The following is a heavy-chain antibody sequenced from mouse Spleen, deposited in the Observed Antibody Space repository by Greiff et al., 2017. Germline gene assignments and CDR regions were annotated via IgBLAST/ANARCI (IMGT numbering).Heavy chain of an antibody. CDR3: ARYGGNFIFDY. J-gene: IGHJ2*01. CDR1: GFTFTDYY. CDR2: IRNKANGYTT. D-gene: IGHD2-1*01. V-gene: IGHV7-3*01. Sequence: DVHLVESGGGLVQPGGSLSLSCAASGFTFTDYYMSWVRQPPGKALEWLGFIRNKANGYTTEFSASVKGRFTISRDNSQSILYLQMNALRAEDSATYYCARYGGNFIFDYWGQGTTLTVSS.